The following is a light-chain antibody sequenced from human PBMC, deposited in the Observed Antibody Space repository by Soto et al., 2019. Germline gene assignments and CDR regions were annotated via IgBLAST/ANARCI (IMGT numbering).Light chain of an antibody. CDR3: QSYDSSLNVV. V-gene: IGLV1-40*01. J-gene: IGLJ2*01. Sequence: QSVLTQPPSVSGAPGQRVTISCTGSSSNIGAGYDVHWYQQLPGTAPKLLIYGNSNRPSGVPDRFSGSKSGTSASRAITGLQAEDEADYYCQSYDSSLNVVFGGGTKVTVL. CDR2: GNS. CDR1: SSNIGAGYD.